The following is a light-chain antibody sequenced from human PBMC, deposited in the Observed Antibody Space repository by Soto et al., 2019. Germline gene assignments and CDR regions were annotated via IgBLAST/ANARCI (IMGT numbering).Light chain of an antibody. J-gene: IGKJ4*01. CDR3: QQRANWPLT. CDR1: QSVINY. V-gene: IGKV3-11*01. CDR2: DTS. Sequence: EIVLTQSPATLSLSPGERATLSCRASQSVINYLAWYQQKPGQAPRLLIYDTSNRATGIPARFSGSGSGTDFTLIISSLEPEEFAVYYCQQRANWPLTFGGGTKVEIK.